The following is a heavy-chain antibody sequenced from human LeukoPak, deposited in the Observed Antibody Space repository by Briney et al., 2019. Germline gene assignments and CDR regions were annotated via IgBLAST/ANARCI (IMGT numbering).Heavy chain of an antibody. Sequence: SETLSLTCGISGGSISNTNWWSWVRQPPGQGLEWIGEISLTGLTHYNPSLESRVTVSLDKSKNQLSLNLTSVTAADTAVYYCSRENGAFSPFGYWGQGTLVTVLS. CDR2: ISLTGLT. J-gene: IGHJ4*02. CDR1: GGSISNTNW. V-gene: IGHV4-4*02. D-gene: IGHD2-8*01. CDR3: SRENGAFSPFGY.